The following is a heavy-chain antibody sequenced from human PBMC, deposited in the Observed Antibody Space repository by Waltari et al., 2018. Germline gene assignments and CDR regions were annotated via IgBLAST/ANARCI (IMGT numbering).Heavy chain of an antibody. Sequence: EVQLVESGGGLVKPGGSLRLSCAASGFTFSSYSMNRFRQGPGKGLEWGSSSSISSSDIYYADSVKGRFTSSRDNAKNSLYLQMNSLAAEDTAVYYCARGSGGYSYGYGYWGQGTLVTVSS. V-gene: IGHV3-21*01. CDR3: ARGSGGYSYGYGY. CDR2: SSISSSDI. CDR1: GFTFSSYS. J-gene: IGHJ4*02. D-gene: IGHD5-18*01.